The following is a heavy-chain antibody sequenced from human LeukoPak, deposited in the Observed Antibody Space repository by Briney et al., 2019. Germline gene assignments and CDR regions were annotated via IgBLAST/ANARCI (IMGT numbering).Heavy chain of an antibody. CDR2: IKQDGGEK. V-gene: IGHV3-7*01. CDR3: VRDGAHWDLDY. CDR1: GFTFSSYW. D-gene: IGHD7-27*01. J-gene: IGHJ4*02. Sequence: GGSLRLSCAASGFTFSSYWMNWVRQAPGKGLEWVANIKQDGGEKYYVDSVKGRFTISRDNSKNTVHLQMNSLSDKDTAMYYCVRDGAHWDLDYWGQGTLATVSS.